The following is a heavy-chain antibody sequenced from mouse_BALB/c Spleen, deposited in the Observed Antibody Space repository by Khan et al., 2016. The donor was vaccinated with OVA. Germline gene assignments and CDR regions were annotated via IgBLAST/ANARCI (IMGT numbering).Heavy chain of an antibody. V-gene: IGHV1-5*01. CDR3: TRAGYGAFAY. CDR1: GYSFTSYW. D-gene: IGHD1-1*01. Sequence: EVQLQESGTVLAGPGASVKMSCKASGYSFTSYWMHWVKQRPGQGLEWIGGIYPGNSDTSYNQKFKGKAKLTAVTSASTANMELRSLTNEDSAVYYCTRAGYGAFAYWGQGTLVTVSA. CDR2: IYPGNSDT. J-gene: IGHJ3*01.